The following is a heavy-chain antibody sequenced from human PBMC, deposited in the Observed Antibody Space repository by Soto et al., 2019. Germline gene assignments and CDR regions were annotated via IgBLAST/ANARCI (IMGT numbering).Heavy chain of an antibody. V-gene: IGHV1-18*01. J-gene: IGHJ6*02. CDR3: VMVDNYVTPTPQDV. Sequence: QVQLVQSGDEVKKPGASVKVSCKASGYIFVNYGIAWVRQAPGQGLEWMGWISPYTGNTHSPTKAQGRLPMTTATSTTSVYMGLGTLTSDDTAVYYCVMVDNYVTPTPQDVWGRGTTVTVSS. D-gene: IGHD3-16*01. CDR2: ISPYTGNT. CDR1: GYIFVNYG.